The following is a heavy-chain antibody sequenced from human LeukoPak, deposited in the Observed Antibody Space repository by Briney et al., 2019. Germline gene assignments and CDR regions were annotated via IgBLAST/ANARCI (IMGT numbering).Heavy chain of an antibody. Sequence: ASVKVSCKASGYNFFSYGITWVRLAPGQGREWMGWVSAYADNTNYVQKFQGRVTMTTDTSTSTAYMELRSLRSDDTAVYYCARDCIGCHGFDSWGQGTLVTVSS. CDR1: GYNFFSYG. V-gene: IGHV1-18*01. CDR3: ARDCIGCHGFDS. J-gene: IGHJ4*02. CDR2: VSAYADNT. D-gene: IGHD1-26*01.